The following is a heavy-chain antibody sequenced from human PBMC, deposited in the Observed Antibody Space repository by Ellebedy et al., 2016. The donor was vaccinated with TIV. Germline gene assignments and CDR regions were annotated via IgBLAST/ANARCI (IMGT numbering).Heavy chain of an antibody. V-gene: IGHV4-59*12. CDR2: IHYGTT. Sequence: SETLSLXXTVSGASMNGFYWSWIRQSPGKGLEWIGYIHYGTTNYNPSLKSRLTISEDPSKNQFSLKLTSVTAADTAMYFCATVVGGATLDSWGQGTLVTVSS. CDR1: GASMNGFY. J-gene: IGHJ5*01. CDR3: ATVVGGATLDS. D-gene: IGHD1-26*01.